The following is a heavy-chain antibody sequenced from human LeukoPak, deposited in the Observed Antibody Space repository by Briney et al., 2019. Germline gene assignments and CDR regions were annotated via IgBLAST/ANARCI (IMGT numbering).Heavy chain of an antibody. CDR2: IYSGGGT. CDR1: GFTVSTNY. J-gene: IGHJ4*02. D-gene: IGHD4-17*01. V-gene: IGHV3-66*01. CDR3: ARGFCSVTTWGYFDY. Sequence: PGGSLRLSCAASGFTVSTNYMSWVRQAPGKGLEWVSLIYSGGGTYYADSVKGRFTISRDNSRNTLSLQMNSLRVDDTAVYYCARGFCSVTTWGYFDYWGQGALVTVSS.